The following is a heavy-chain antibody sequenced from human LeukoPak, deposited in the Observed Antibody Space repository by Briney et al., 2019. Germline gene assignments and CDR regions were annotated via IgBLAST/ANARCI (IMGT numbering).Heavy chain of an antibody. D-gene: IGHD5-18*01. V-gene: IGHV4-59*08. J-gene: IGHJ6*03. CDR2: IYYSGST. Sequence: PSETLSLTCTVSGGSISSYYWSWIRQPPGKGLEWIGNIYYSGSTNYNPSLKSRVTISVDTSKNQFSLKLSSVTAADTAVYYCARGQAGGYSYGYGLGYYYMDVWGKGTTVTVSS. CDR3: ARGQAGGYSYGYGLGYYYMDV. CDR1: GGSISSYY.